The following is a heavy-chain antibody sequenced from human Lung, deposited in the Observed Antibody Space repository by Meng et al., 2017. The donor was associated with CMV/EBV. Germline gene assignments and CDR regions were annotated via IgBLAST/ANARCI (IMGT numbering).Heavy chain of an antibody. CDR1: GFTFSSYG. Sequence: GESLKISCAASGFTFSSYGMHWVRQAPGKGLEWVAVIWYDGSNKYYADSVKGRFTISRDNSKNTLYLQMNSLRAEDTAVYYCAKDEFRYCSSTSCLDAFDIWGQGTMVTFSS. CDR3: AKDEFRYCSSTSCLDAFDI. J-gene: IGHJ3*02. V-gene: IGHV3-33*06. D-gene: IGHD2-2*01. CDR2: IWYDGSNK.